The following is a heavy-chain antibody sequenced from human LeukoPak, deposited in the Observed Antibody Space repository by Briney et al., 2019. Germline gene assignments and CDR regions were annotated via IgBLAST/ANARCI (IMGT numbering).Heavy chain of an antibody. V-gene: IGHV1-69*13. J-gene: IGHJ4*02. CDR2: IIPIFGTA. CDR3: ARDGEVGATTVHY. D-gene: IGHD1-26*01. Sequence: ASVKVSCKASGGTFSSYAISWVRQAPGQGLEWMGGIIPIFGTANYAQEFQGRVTITADESTSTAYMELSSLRSEDTAVYYCARDGEVGATTVHYWGQGTLVTVSS. CDR1: GGTFSSYA.